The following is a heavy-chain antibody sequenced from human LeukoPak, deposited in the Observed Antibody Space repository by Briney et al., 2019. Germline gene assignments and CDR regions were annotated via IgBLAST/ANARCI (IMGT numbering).Heavy chain of an antibody. Sequence: SVKVSCKASGGTFSSYAISWVRQAPGQGLEWMGRIIPILGIANYAQKFQGRVTMTEDTSTDTAYMELSSLRSEDTAVYYCATGPSGSYHNYYYCMDVWGKGTTVTVSS. J-gene: IGHJ6*03. CDR3: ATGPSGSYHNYYYCMDV. CDR1: GGTFSSYA. CDR2: IIPILGIA. D-gene: IGHD1-26*01. V-gene: IGHV1-69*04.